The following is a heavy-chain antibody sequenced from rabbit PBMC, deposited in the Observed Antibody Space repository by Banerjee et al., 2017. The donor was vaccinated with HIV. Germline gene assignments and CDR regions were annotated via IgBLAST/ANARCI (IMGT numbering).Heavy chain of an antibody. CDR1: GFSFSSSYW. CDR3: ARNFGSGSDL. Sequence: QEQLEESGGDLVKPEGSLTLTCTASGFSFSSSYWICWVRQAPGKGLEWIGCIYAGSTGDTYYASWAKGRFTISKTSSTTVTLQMASLTAADTATYFCARNFGSGSDLWGPGTLVTVS. CDR2: IYAGSTGDT. V-gene: IGHV1S45*01. J-gene: IGHJ4*01. D-gene: IGHD1-1*01.